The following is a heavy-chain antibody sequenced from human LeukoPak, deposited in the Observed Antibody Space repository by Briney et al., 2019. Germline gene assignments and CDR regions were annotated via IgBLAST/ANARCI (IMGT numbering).Heavy chain of an antibody. V-gene: IGHV4-34*01. CDR3: ARAAGNSSSWFYPYYYYYSMDA. J-gene: IGHJ6*03. Sequence: SETLSLTCAVYGGSFSGYYWSWIRQPPGKGLEWIGECNHGGSTKYNPSLTSTVPISVDTSTNQFSLKLSSVTAADTAVYYCARAAGNSSSWFYPYYYYYSMDASGKGTTVTVSS. D-gene: IGHD6-13*01. CDR1: GGSFSGYY. CDR2: CNHGGST.